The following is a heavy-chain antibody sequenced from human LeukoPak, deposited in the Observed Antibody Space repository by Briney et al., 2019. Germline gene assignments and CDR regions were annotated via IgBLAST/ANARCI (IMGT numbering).Heavy chain of an antibody. CDR1: GFTFSSYA. D-gene: IGHD2-2*01. J-gene: IGHJ6*02. V-gene: IGHV3-30-3*01. Sequence: GGSLRLSCAASGFTFSSYAMHWVRQAPGKGLEWVAVISYDGSNKYYADSVKGRFTISRDNSKNTLYLQMNSLRAEDTAVYYCARLGYCSSTSCPGDRYGMDVWGQGTRSPSP. CDR3: ARLGYCSSTSCPGDRYGMDV. CDR2: ISYDGSNK.